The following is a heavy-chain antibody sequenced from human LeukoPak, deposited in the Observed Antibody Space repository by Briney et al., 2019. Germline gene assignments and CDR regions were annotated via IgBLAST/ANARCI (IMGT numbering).Heavy chain of an antibody. CDR1: GYTFTDYY. V-gene: IGHV1-2*02. CDR2: INPNSADT. D-gene: IGHD2-2*01. CDR3: ARSKLDCVTTSCSSYYYYGMDV. J-gene: IGHJ6*02. Sequence: GASVKVSCKASGYTFTDYYIHWVRQAPGQGIEWMGWINPNSADTRYAQKFQGGVTMTRDTSISIAYMDLSRLRSDDTAVYYCARSKLDCVTTSCSSYYYYGMDVWGQGAAVTVSS.